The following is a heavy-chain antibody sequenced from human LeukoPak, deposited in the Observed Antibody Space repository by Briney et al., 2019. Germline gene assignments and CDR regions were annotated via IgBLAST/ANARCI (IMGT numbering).Heavy chain of an antibody. V-gene: IGHV3-30*02. J-gene: IGHJ6*03. Sequence: GGSLRLPRAASGFIYSSYGMHCVRQAPGKGLEWVAFIRYDGSNKYYADSVKGRFTISRDNSKNTLYLQMNSLRAEDTAVYYCAKERTLYYYYMDVWGKGTTVTVSS. D-gene: IGHD2-2*01. CDR2: IRYDGSNK. CDR1: GFIYSSYG. CDR3: AKERTLYYYYMDV.